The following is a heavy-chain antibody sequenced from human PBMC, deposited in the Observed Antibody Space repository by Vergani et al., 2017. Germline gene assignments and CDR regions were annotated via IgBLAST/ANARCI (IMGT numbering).Heavy chain of an antibody. V-gene: IGHV1-18*01. J-gene: IGHJ4*02. CDR2: ISPYTGST. CDR1: GYTFTSYS. CDR3: ARWYYEGMPFDY. D-gene: IGHD3-16*01. Sequence: QVQLVQSGAEVKKPGASGKVSCKASGYTFTSYSFNWVRQAPGQGLEWMGWISPYTGSTKYAEKFQDRLIMTTDTSTSTAYMELRSLRSDDTAVYYCARWYYEGMPFDYWGQGTLVAVSS.